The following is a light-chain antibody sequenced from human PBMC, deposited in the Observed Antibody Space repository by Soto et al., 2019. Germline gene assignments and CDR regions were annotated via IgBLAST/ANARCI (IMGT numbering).Light chain of an antibody. CDR1: QVTSRY. CDR3: QQYSTSPIS. Sequence: ENVLTQSPGTLSLSPGERATLSCRASQVTSRYLSWYQQRPGQAPRLLIYGASSRATGIPDRLSGSGSGTDFTLTISRLEPVDFAVYYCQQYSTSPISFGQGTRLEIK. CDR2: GAS. J-gene: IGKJ5*01. V-gene: IGKV3-20*01.